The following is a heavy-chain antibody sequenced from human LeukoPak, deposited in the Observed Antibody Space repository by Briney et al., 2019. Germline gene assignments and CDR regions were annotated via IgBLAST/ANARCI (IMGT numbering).Heavy chain of an antibody. CDR2: ISGSGGST. D-gene: IGHD3-10*01. V-gene: IGHV3-23*01. CDR3: ARSPTYYYGSGHFYYGMDV. J-gene: IGHJ6*02. Sequence: GGSLRLSCAASGFTFINYAVTWVRQAPGKGLEWVSVISGSGGSTYYADSVKGRFTISRDNAKNSLYLQMNSLRAEDTAVYYCARSPTYYYGSGHFYYGMDVWGQGTTVTVSS. CDR1: GFTFINYA.